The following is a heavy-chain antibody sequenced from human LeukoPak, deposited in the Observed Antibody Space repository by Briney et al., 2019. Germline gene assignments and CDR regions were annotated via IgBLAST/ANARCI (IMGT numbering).Heavy chain of an antibody. Sequence: SETLSLTCSVSGGSINSGNYFWGWIRQPPGKGLEWIGSIYYSGKTYYNPSLKSRVTISVDTSKNQFSLKLSSVTAADTAVYYCARDGNWGAFDIWGQGTMVTVSS. CDR3: ARDGNWGAFDI. CDR1: GGSINSGNYF. J-gene: IGHJ3*02. D-gene: IGHD3-16*01. CDR2: IYYSGKT. V-gene: IGHV4-39*07.